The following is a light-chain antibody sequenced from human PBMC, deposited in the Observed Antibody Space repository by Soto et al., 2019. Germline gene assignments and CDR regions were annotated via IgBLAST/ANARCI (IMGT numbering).Light chain of an antibody. J-gene: IGLJ1*01. CDR3: SSYTSSSTQV. Sequence: QSALTQPGSVSGSPGQSITISCTGTSSDVGGYNYVSWYQQHPGKAPKLMIYDVSKRPSGVSNRFSGSKSGNTASLTISGLQAEDEADYYCSSYTSSSTQVFGSGTKVTVL. CDR1: SSDVGGYNY. V-gene: IGLV2-14*01. CDR2: DVS.